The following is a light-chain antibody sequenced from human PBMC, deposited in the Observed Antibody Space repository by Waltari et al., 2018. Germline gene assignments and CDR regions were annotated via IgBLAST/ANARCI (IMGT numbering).Light chain of an antibody. J-gene: IGLJ3*02. Sequence: QSALTQPRSVSGSPGPSVTISCTCTTSAFGGYNYVSWYQHHPGKAPKLIIYDVTKRPSGVPDRFSASKSDNTASLTISGLQAEDEADYYCCSYAGSITFWVFGGGTKLTVL. CDR2: DVT. V-gene: IGLV2-11*01. CDR3: CSYAGSITFWV. CDR1: TSAFGGYNY.